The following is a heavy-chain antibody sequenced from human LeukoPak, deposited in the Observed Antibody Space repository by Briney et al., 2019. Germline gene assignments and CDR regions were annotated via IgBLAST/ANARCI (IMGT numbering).Heavy chain of an antibody. J-gene: IGHJ3*02. Sequence: PGGSLRLSCAASGFTFSSYAMSWVRQAPGKGLEWVSAINGGTSYYADSVKGRFTISRDNSRNTLWLQMNSLRAEDTAVYYCASGIVIVPAPTAFDIWGQGTMVTVSS. CDR3: ASGIVIVPAPTAFDI. CDR1: GFTFSSYA. V-gene: IGHV3-23*01. D-gene: IGHD2-2*01. CDR2: INGGTS.